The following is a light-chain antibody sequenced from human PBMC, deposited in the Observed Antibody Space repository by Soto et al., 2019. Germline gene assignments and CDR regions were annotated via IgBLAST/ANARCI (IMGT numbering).Light chain of an antibody. CDR1: QDIGNF. J-gene: IGKJ4*01. Sequence: DIQMTQSPSSLSASVGDTVTITCRASQDIGNFLAWFQQKPGKAPKSLISAASSLQSGVPSKFSVSGSGTDLTLTINSLQPEDVATYYCQQYHSWPATFGGGPKVEI. V-gene: IGKV1-16*02. CDR3: QQYHSWPAT. CDR2: AAS.